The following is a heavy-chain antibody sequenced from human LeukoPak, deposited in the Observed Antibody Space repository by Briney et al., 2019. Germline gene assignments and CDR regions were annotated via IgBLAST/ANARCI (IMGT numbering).Heavy chain of an antibody. CDR3: ASNFGVVRLYYYMDV. D-gene: IGHD3-3*01. CDR2: IIPIFGTA. J-gene: IGHJ6*03. V-gene: IGHV1-69*05. CDR1: GGTFSSYA. Sequence: SVKVSCKASGGTFSSYAISWVRQAPGQGLEWMGGIIPIFGTANYAQKFQGRVTITTDESTSTAYMELSSLGSEDTAVYYCASNFGVVRLYYYMDVWGKGTTVTVSS.